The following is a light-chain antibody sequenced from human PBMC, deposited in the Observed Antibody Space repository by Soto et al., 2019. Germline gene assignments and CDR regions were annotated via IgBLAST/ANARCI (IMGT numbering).Light chain of an antibody. CDR2: EVT. CDR3: ASYTSSRVWV. Sequence: QAVVTQPPSVSGSPGQSVTISCTGTSSDVGSYNRVSWYQQPPGTAPKLIIYEVTNRPSGVPVRFSGSKSANMASLTISGLQAEDEADYYYASYTSSRVWVFGGGTKFTVL. V-gene: IGLV2-18*02. CDR1: SSDVGSYNR. J-gene: IGLJ3*02.